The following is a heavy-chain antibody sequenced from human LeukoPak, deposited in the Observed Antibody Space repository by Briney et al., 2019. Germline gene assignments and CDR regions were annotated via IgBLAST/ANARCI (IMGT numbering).Heavy chain of an antibody. Sequence: SETLPLTCAVYGGSFSGYYWSWIRQPPGKGLEWIGEINHSGSTNYNPSLKSRVTISVDTSKNQFSLKLSSVTAADTAVYYCARALGYCSGGSCYPGWFDPWGQGTLVTVSS. J-gene: IGHJ5*02. D-gene: IGHD2-15*01. CDR1: GGSFSGYY. V-gene: IGHV4-34*01. CDR3: ARALGYCSGGSCYPGWFDP. CDR2: INHSGST.